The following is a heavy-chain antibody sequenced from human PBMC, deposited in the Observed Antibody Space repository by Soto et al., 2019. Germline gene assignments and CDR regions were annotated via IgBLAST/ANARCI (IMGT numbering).Heavy chain of an antibody. D-gene: IGHD3-10*01. CDR1: GGTFSSYA. CDR3: ARLSFPGYYYYYGMDV. J-gene: IGHJ6*02. Sequence: SVKVSCKASGGTFSSYAMRWVRQAPGQGLEWMGGIIPIFGTANYAQKFQGRVTITADESTSTAYMELSSLRSEDTAVYYCARLSFPGYYYYYGMDVWGQGTTVTVS. CDR2: IIPIFGTA. V-gene: IGHV1-69*13.